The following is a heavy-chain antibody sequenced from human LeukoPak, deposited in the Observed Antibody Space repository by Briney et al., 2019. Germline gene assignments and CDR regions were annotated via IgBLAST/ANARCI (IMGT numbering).Heavy chain of an antibody. Sequence: GASVKVSCKASGYTFTSYDINWVRQATGQGLEWMGWMNPNSGNTGYAQEFQGRVTMTRNTSISTAYMELGSLRSEDTAVYYCARGKPIAVAGTRWFDPWGQGTLVTVSS. J-gene: IGHJ5*02. V-gene: IGHV1-8*01. CDR3: ARGKPIAVAGTRWFDP. D-gene: IGHD6-19*01. CDR1: GYTFTSYD. CDR2: MNPNSGNT.